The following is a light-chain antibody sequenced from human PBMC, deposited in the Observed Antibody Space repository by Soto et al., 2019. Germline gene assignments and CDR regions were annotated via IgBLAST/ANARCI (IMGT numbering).Light chain of an antibody. V-gene: IGKV1-9*01. Sequence: DIQLTQSPSFLSTSVGDRVTITCRASQDIRNYLAWYQQKPGKAPKVLIYAASTLLSGVPSRFSGSGSGTEFSLTISSLQPEDFATYYCQQSYSTRSWTFGQGTKVDIK. CDR3: QQSYSTRSWT. J-gene: IGKJ1*01. CDR2: AAS. CDR1: QDIRNY.